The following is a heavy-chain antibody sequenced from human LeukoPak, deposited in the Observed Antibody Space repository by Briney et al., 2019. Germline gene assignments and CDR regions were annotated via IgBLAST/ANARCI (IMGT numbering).Heavy chain of an antibody. V-gene: IGHV4-39*01. CDR2: IYYSGST. CDR1: GGSISSSSYY. Sequence: PSETLSLTCTVSGGSISSSSYYWGWIRQPPGKGLEWIGSIYYSGSTYYNPSLKSRVTISVDTSKNQFSLKLSSVTAADTAVYYCAGLWYYDILTGYYRDDAFDIWGQGTTVTVSS. J-gene: IGHJ3*02. CDR3: AGLWYYDILTGYYRDDAFDI. D-gene: IGHD3-9*01.